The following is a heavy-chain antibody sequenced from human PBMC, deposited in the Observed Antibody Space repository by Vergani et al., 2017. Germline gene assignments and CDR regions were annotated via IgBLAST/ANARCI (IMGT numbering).Heavy chain of an antibody. CDR2: IYPGDSDT. CDR1: GYSFTSYW. V-gene: IGHV5-51*01. J-gene: IGHJ6*03. CDR3: ARLRGYYYDSCGYMDV. D-gene: IGHD3-22*01. Sequence: EVQLVQSGAEVKKPGESLKISCKGSGYSFTSYWIGWVRQMPGKGLEWMGIIYPGDSDTRYSPSFQGQVTSSADKSISTAYLQWSSLKASDTAMYYCARLRGYYYDSCGYMDVWGQGTTVTVSS.